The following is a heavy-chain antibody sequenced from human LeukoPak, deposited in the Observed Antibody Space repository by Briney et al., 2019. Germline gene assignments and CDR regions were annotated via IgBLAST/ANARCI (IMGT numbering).Heavy chain of an antibody. CDR2: FDPEGGDT. Sequence: ASVTLSCKTSGYIFTDHYMHWVRQAPGKGREWMGRFDPEGGDTLYAEKFQGRVTITADTSTATSYMEVSSLTSEDTAVYYCATDAEYRIAARKLDYWGQGTLVTVSA. V-gene: IGHV1-69-2*01. CDR3: ATDAEYRIAARKLDY. D-gene: IGHD6-6*01. CDR1: GYIFTDHY. J-gene: IGHJ4*02.